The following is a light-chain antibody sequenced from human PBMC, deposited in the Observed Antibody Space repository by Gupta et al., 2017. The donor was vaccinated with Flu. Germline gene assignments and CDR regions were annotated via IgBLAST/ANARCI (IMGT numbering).Light chain of an antibody. J-gene: IGKJ5*01. CDR2: DAS. CDR1: QDISTG. CDR3: QQFNSIPFT. V-gene: IGKV1D-16*01. Sequence: DIQMTQSPSSLSASVGDRITITCRASQDISTGVAWYQQRPEKAPKSLIYDASTLQSGVPSRFSGGGSGTDFTLTITSLQPEDFATYYCQQFNSIPFTFGQGTRLDIK.